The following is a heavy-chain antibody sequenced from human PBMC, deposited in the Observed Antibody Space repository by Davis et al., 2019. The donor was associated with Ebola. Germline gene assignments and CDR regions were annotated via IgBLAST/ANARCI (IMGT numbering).Heavy chain of an antibody. D-gene: IGHD3/OR15-3a*01. CDR1: GFVFSDFS. V-gene: IGHV3-48*02. J-gene: IGHJ4*02. Sequence: PGGSLRLSCAASGFVFSDFSMNWVRQAPGKGLEWITYITTGSDAIHYADSVKGRFTVSRDNARSSVFLQMRSLRDEDSAVYYCARDRFFAFDFWSQGVHVSVSS. CDR3: ARDRFFAFDF. CDR2: ITTGSDAI.